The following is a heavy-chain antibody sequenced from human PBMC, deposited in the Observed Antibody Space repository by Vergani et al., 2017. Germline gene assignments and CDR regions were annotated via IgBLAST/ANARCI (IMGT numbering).Heavy chain of an antibody. D-gene: IGHD3-9*01. V-gene: IGHV3-7*01. CDR1: GFSFSSYW. CDR2: IKQDGSEK. CDR3: ARRHYDILTGYYSSYYYYGMDV. Sequence: EVQLVESGGGLVQPGRSLRLSCAASGFSFSSYWMSWVRQAPGKGLEWVANIKQDGSEKYYVDSVKGRFTISRDNAKNSLYLQMNSLRAEDTAVYYCARRHYDILTGYYSSYYYYGMDVWGQGTTVTVSS. J-gene: IGHJ6*02.